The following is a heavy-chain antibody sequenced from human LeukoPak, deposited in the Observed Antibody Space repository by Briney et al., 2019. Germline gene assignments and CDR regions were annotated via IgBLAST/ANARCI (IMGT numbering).Heavy chain of an antibody. Sequence: SETLSLTCTVSGGSISSYYWGWIRQPPGKGLEWIGYIYYSGSTNYNPSLKSRVTISVDTSKNQFSLKLSSVTAADTAVYYCARDRSTYYDILTGAYYYYGMDVWGQGTTVTVSS. CDR3: ARDRSTYYDILTGAYYYYGMDV. D-gene: IGHD3-9*01. CDR1: GGSISSYY. J-gene: IGHJ6*02. V-gene: IGHV4-59*01. CDR2: IYYSGST.